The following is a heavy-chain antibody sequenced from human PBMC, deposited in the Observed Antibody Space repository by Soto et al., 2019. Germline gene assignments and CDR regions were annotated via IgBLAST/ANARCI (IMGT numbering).Heavy chain of an antibody. J-gene: IGHJ6*02. CDR1: GFTFSSYG. V-gene: IGHV3-30*03. D-gene: IGHD3-3*01. CDR3: ARSMYYDFWSGYYYYGMDV. CDR2: ISYDGSNK. Sequence: ESGGGVVQPGRSLRLSCAASGFTFSSYGMHWVRQAPGKGLEWVAVISYDGSNKYYADSVKGRFTISRDNSKNTLYLQMNSLRAEDTAVYYCARSMYYDFWSGYYYYGMDVWGQGTTVTVSS.